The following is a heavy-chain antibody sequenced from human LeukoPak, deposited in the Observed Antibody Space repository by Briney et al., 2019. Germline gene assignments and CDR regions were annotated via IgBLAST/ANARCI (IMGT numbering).Heavy chain of an antibody. CDR1: GFTFINYA. CDR3: AKGLTGQRGLGNWFDP. Sequence: GGSLRLSCAASGFTFINYAMSWVRQAPGKGLEWVSAISGSGGSTYYADSVKGRFTISRDNSKNTLYLQMDSLRAEDTAVYYCAKGLTGQRGLGNWFDPWAREPWSPSPQ. J-gene: IGHJ5*02. CDR2: ISGSGGST. V-gene: IGHV3-23*01.